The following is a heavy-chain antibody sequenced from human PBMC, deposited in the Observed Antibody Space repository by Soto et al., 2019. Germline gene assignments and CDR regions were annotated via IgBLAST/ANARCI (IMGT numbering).Heavy chain of an antibody. Sequence: QVQLVESGGGLVKPGGSLRLSCAASGFIFSDSYVSWIRQAPGKGLEWVSYISSSGSTIYYADSVKGRFTISMDDAKNSLDLKRNSLVAENAAAYYCARERLISDYSIGWYGKSVGLRILRHYMDVSGKGTTVTVSS. CDR1: GFIFSDSY. CDR2: ISSSGSTI. V-gene: IGHV3-11*01. J-gene: IGHJ6*03. D-gene: IGHD6-19*01. CDR3: ARERLISDYSIGWYGKSVGLRILRHYMDV.